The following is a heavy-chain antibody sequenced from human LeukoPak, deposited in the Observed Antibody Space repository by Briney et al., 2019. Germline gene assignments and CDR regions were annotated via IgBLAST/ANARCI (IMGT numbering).Heavy chain of an antibody. CDR2: ISPDSNYK. V-gene: IGHV3-21*01. CDR1: GFTFSTYS. J-gene: IGHJ4*02. CDR3: VRGGYRGFDYEY. Sequence: GGSLRLSCAASGFTFSTYSMNWLRLAPGKGLEWVSSISPDSNYKYYVDSVKGRFTISRDNAKSSLYLQMNSLRAEDTAVYYCVRGGYRGFDYEYWGQGTLVAVSS. D-gene: IGHD5-12*01.